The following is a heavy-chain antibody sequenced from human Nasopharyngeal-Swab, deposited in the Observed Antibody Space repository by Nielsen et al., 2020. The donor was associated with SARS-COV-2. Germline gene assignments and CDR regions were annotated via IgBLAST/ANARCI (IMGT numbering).Heavy chain of an antibody. D-gene: IGHD5-18*01. Sequence: WIRKPPGKGLEWIGYIYHSGSTYYNPSLRSRVTISVDRSKNQFSLKLSSVTAADTAVYYCARGVDTDMVKDYYGMDVWGQGTTVTVSS. CDR2: IYHSGST. V-gene: IGHV4-30-2*01. J-gene: IGHJ6*02. CDR3: ARGVDTDMVKDYYGMDV.